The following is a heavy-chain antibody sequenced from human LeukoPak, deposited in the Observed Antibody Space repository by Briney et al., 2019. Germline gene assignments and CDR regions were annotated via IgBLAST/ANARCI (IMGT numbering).Heavy chain of an antibody. Sequence: GGSLRLSCAASGFTFSSSSMSWVRQAPGKGLEWVSVISGSGGSTDYADSVKGRFTISRDNSKNTLYLQMNSLRAGDTAVYYCASAGETPFDYWGQGTLVTVSS. D-gene: IGHD7-27*01. CDR2: ISGSGGST. J-gene: IGHJ4*02. V-gene: IGHV3-23*01. CDR1: GFTFSSSS. CDR3: ASAGETPFDY.